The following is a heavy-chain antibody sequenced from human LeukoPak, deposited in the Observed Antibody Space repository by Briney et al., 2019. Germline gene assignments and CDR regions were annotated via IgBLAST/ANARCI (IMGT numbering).Heavy chain of an antibody. CDR2: ISGSGGST. V-gene: IGHV3-23*01. D-gene: IGHD3-10*01. CDR3: AKDRAMVRGVTYFDY. Sequence: GGSLRLSCAASGFTFGSYAMSWVRQAPGKGLEWVSAISGSGGSTYYADSVKGRFTISRDNSKNTLYLQMNSLRAEDTAVYHCAKDRAMVRGVTYFDYWGQGTLVTVSS. J-gene: IGHJ4*02. CDR1: GFTFGSYA.